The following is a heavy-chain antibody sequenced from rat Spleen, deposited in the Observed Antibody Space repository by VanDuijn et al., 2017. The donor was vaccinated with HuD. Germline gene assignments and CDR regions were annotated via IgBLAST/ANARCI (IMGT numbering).Heavy chain of an antibody. D-gene: IGHD1-6*01. CDR2: IDYSGRT. CDR3: TRGLSMSATNYYYALFAY. CDR1: GYSITSYY. J-gene: IGHJ3*01. Sequence: EVQLQESGPGLVKPSQSLSLTCSVTGYSITSYYWGWIRKFPGNKMEWMGYIDYSGRTSYNPSLKSRISITRDTSKNQFFLQLNSVTTEEKATYYCTRGLSMSATNYYYALFAYWGQGTLVTVSS. V-gene: IGHV3-1*01.